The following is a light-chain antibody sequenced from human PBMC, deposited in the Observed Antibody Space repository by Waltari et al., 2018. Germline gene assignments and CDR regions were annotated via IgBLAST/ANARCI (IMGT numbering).Light chain of an antibody. Sequence: DIQMTQSPSTLSASVGDRVTIPCRASQIVTRYLAWYQQKPGKAPKVLIWDVSSLERGVPSRFSGSGSGTEFTLTISSLQPDDFATYYCQQYNSYLTFGQGTKVEIK. J-gene: IGKJ1*01. V-gene: IGKV1-5*01. CDR2: DVS. CDR1: QIVTRY. CDR3: QQYNSYLT.